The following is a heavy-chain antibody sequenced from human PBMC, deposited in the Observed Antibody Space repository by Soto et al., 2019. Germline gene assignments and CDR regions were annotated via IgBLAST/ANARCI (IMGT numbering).Heavy chain of an antibody. V-gene: IGHV4-31*03. D-gene: IGHD4-17*01. CDR1: GGSISSGGYY. CDR2: ISYSGST. J-gene: IGHJ3*02. Sequence: QVQLQESGPGLVKPSQTLSLTCTVSGGSISSGGYYWSWIRQHPGKGLEWIGYISYSGSTYYNPSLESRVTISVDTSKNQFSLKLSSVTAADTAVYYCAREREFNGDYYGRPRAFDIWGQGTMVTVSS. CDR3: AREREFNGDYYGRPRAFDI.